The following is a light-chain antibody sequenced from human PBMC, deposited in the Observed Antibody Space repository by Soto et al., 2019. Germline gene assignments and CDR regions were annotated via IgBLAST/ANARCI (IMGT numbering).Light chain of an antibody. Sequence: EIVLTQSPGTLSVSPGESATLSCRASQSLSSRYLAWYQQKPGQAPRLLIYGASNTATGIPDRFSGSGSGTDFTLTTRRLKPEDFAVYYCQHFGSTPDTFGHGTKVDFK. CDR3: QHFGSTPDT. J-gene: IGKJ3*01. CDR2: GAS. V-gene: IGKV3-20*01. CDR1: QSLSSRY.